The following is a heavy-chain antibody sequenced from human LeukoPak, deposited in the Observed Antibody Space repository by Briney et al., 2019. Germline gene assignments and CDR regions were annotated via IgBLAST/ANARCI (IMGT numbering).Heavy chain of an antibody. J-gene: IGHJ4*02. D-gene: IGHD6-13*01. CDR3: ARFIAAAGTRH. CDR1: GGSINNYY. Sequence: PSETLSLTCTVSGGSINNYYWSCIRQPAGKGLEWIGRIYTSGSTNYNPSLKSRVTISVDTSKNQFSLKLSSVTAADTAVYYCARFIAAAGTRHWGQGTLVTVSS. V-gene: IGHV4-4*07. CDR2: IYTSGST.